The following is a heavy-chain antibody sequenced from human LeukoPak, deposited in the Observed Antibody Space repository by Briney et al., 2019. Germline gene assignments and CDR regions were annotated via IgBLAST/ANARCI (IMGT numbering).Heavy chain of an antibody. V-gene: IGHV3-30*18. Sequence: GGSLRLSCAASGFTFSSYGMHWVRQAPGKGLEWVAVISYDGSNKYYADSVKGRFTISRDNSKNTLYLQMNSLRAEDTAVYYCAKNQGAYGDYVLASDYWGQGTLVTVSS. J-gene: IGHJ4*02. CDR1: GFTFSSYG. D-gene: IGHD4-17*01. CDR3: AKNQGAYGDYVLASDY. CDR2: ISYDGSNK.